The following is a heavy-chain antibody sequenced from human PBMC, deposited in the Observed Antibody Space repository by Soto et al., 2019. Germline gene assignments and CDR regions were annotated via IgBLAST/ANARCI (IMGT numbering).Heavy chain of an antibody. J-gene: IGHJ4*02. CDR3: ARATGTLRSRNCDY. V-gene: IGHV4-31*03. Sequence: TLSLTCSVSGGSISTVGHYWTWIRQPPGKGLEWIGSIYHTGSTYYSKSLRSRLTMSVDTSKSQFSLRLSSVTAADTAVYYCARATGTLRSRNCDYWGQGSLVTVSS. CDR2: IYHTGST. CDR1: GGSISTVGHY. D-gene: IGHD1-1*01.